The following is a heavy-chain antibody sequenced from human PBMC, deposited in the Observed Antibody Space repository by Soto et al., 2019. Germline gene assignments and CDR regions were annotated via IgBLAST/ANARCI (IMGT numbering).Heavy chain of an antibody. J-gene: IGHJ6*02. Sequence: ASVKVSCKASGYTFTSYYMHWVRQAPGQGLEWMGIINPSGGSTTYAQKFQGRVSMTRNTATATAYLELTSLRSDDSAVYFCGRGPSPRAPAGGTPYYYAMDVWGQGTTVTVSS. CDR2: INPSGGST. CDR3: GRGPSPRAPAGGTPYYYAMDV. CDR1: GYTFTSYY. V-gene: IGHV1-46*01. D-gene: IGHD2-2*01.